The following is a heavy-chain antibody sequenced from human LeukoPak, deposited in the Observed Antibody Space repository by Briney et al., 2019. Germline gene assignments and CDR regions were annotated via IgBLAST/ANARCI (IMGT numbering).Heavy chain of an antibody. CDR3: ARGYCTSTTCPRQNGFDP. D-gene: IGHD2-2*01. V-gene: IGHV3-23*01. J-gene: IGHJ5*02. CDR1: GFTFSSYA. Sequence: QPGGSLRLSCAASGFTFSSYAMSGVREAPGKGLEWVSAISGRGGSTYYADSVKGRFTISRDNSKNTMYTQMHNLRAEETDVSYCARGYCTSTTCPRQNGFDPWGQGTLVTVSS. CDR2: ISGRGGST.